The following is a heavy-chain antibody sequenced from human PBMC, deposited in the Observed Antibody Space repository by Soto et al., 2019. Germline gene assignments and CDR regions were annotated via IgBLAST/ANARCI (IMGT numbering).Heavy chain of an antibody. CDR1: GYTFTSYG. CDR2: ISGYNGNT. J-gene: IGHJ4*02. CDR3: ARDPEGAAAAPV. D-gene: IGHD6-13*01. V-gene: IGHV1-18*01. Sequence: ASVKVSCKASGYTFTSYGISWVRQAPGQGLEWMGWISGYNGNTNYAQNLQGRVTMTTDTSTSTAYMELKSLNPDDTAVYYCARDPEGAAAAPVWGQGTLVTVSS.